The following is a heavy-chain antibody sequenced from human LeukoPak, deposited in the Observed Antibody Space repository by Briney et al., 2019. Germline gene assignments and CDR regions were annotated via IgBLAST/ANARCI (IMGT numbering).Heavy chain of an antibody. J-gene: IGHJ4*02. Sequence: PSETLSLTCTVSGGSINSYYWSWIRQPPGKGLEWVGYIYYSGSTNYKPSLKRRVTISVDTSKNQFSLKVSSVTAADTAVYYCACSRSSSGWSLIDYWGQGALVTVSS. CDR2: IYYSGST. CDR1: GGSINSYY. D-gene: IGHD6-19*01. V-gene: IGHV4-59*01. CDR3: ACSRSSSGWSLIDY.